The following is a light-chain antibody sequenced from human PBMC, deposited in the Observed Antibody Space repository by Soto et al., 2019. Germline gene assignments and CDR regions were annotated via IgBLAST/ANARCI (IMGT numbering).Light chain of an antibody. CDR1: QSVSSSY. Sequence: EIVLTQSPGTLSLSPGERATLSCRASQSVSSSYLAWYQQKPGQAPRLLIYGASSRATGIPDRFSGSGSGTDFTLTISRLEPEDFEVYYCQQYGSAGFGQGTKLEIK. CDR3: QQYGSAG. CDR2: GAS. V-gene: IGKV3-20*01. J-gene: IGKJ2*01.